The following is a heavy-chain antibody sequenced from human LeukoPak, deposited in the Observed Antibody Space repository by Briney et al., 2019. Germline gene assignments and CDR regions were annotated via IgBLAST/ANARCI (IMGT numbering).Heavy chain of an antibody. CDR1: GYPISSGYY. Sequence: SETLSLTCAVSGYPISSGYYRGWIRQPPGKGLEWIGSNSHSGRTYYNPSLKSRVTISVDTSTNQFSLRLSSVTAADTAVYYCAVLFTIFGVVSSDAFDIWGQGTMVTVSS. CDR3: AVLFTIFGVVSSDAFDI. CDR2: NSHSGRT. J-gene: IGHJ3*02. V-gene: IGHV4-38-2*01. D-gene: IGHD3-3*01.